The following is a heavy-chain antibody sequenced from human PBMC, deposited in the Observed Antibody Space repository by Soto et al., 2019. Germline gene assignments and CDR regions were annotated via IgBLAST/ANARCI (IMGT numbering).Heavy chain of an antibody. CDR1: GGTFSRHA. V-gene: IGHV1-69*01. J-gene: IGHJ4*02. CDR3: ARGWGYDSNDYYYAY. CDR2: ISPIFGTA. D-gene: IGHD3-22*01. Sequence: QVQLVQSGAEVRKPGSSVQVSCKASGGTFSRHAISGVRQAPGQGLEWMGGISPIFGTANHAQKFQGRVTIIADESTSTVYMELSSLRSEDTAMYYCARGWGYDSNDYYYAYWGQGTLVIGSS.